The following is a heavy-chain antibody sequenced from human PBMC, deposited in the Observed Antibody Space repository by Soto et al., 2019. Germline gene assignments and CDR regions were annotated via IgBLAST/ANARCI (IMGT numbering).Heavy chain of an antibody. CDR2: IYPGDSDT. J-gene: IGHJ4*02. CDR3: VRRATVGYYDSSGYKAGFDY. CDR1: GYSFTSYW. Sequence: RGESLKISCKGSGYSFTSYWIGWVRQMPGKGLEWMGIIYPGDSDTRYSPSFQGQVTISADKSISTAYLQWSSLKASDTAMYYCVRRATVGYYDSSGYKAGFDYWGQGTLVTVSS. V-gene: IGHV5-51*01. D-gene: IGHD3-22*01.